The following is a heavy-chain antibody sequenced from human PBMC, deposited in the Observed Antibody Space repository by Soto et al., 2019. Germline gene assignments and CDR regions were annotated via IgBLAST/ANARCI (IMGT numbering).Heavy chain of an antibody. D-gene: IGHD2-8*01. V-gene: IGHV3-23*01. CDR2: INENGANT. Sequence: PGGSLRLSCAASGFAFGDRAMTWVRQAPGEALEWVSTINENGANTYYPDSVKGRFTASRDNSQNTVVLQMNSMRADDTALYYCVSWVSDHFDFWGRGTLVTVSS. CDR1: GFAFGDRA. J-gene: IGHJ4*02. CDR3: VSWVSDHFDF.